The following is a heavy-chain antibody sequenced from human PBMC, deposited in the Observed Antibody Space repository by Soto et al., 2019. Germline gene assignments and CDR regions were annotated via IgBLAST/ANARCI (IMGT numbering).Heavy chain of an antibody. CDR1: GDSVSSSSVT. CDR2: TYCRSKWYN. CDR3: VRLIGNSWLDF. J-gene: IGHJ5*01. Sequence: PSQTLSLTCAISGDSVSSSSVTWNWIRQSPSRGLEWLGRTYCRSKWYNDYAESVKSRIAINPDTSKNKFSLHLNSVTPEDTAVYYCVRLIGNSWLDFWGQGTLVTVS. V-gene: IGHV6-1*01. D-gene: IGHD1-26*01.